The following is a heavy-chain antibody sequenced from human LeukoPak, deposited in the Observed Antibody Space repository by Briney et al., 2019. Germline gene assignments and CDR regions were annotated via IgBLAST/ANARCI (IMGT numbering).Heavy chain of an antibody. V-gene: IGHV4-30-2*01. D-gene: IGHD1-26*01. CDR2: IYHSGST. J-gene: IGHJ4*02. CDR3: ARGFDDMPKGRYFDY. CDR1: GGSISSGGYS. Sequence: NPSQTLSLTCAVSGGSISSGGYSWSWIRQPPGKGLEWIGYIYHSGSTNYNPSLKSRVTISVDTSKNQFSLKLSSVTAADTAVYYCARGFDDMPKGRYFDYWGQGTLVTVSS.